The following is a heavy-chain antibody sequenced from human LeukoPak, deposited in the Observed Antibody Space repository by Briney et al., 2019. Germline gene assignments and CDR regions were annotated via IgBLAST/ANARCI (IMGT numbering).Heavy chain of an antibody. V-gene: IGHV1-69-2*01. CDR2: VDPEDGET. CDR3: ATVGRRTSDSVLTPYDAFDI. Sequence: ASVKVSCKVSGYTFTNYYMHWVQQAPGKGFEWMGLVDPEDGETIYAEKFQGRVTITADTSTDTACMELSSLRSEDTAVYYCATVGRRTSDSVLTPYDAFDIWGQGTMVTVSS. CDR1: GYTFTNYY. J-gene: IGHJ3*02. D-gene: IGHD4-23*01.